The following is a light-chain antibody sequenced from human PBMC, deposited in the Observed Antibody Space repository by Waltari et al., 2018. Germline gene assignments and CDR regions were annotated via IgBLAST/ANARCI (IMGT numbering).Light chain of an antibody. Sequence: QSTLTQPASVSGSPGQSITISCTGSSRVIGDYNSVPWFQQHPDKVPKLLIYEVLNRPSGVSARFSGSKSGTTAFLTISGLQTDDEASYYCASYAGTNPYVFGTGT. CDR1: SRVIGDYNS. CDR2: EVL. CDR3: ASYAGTNPYV. V-gene: IGLV2-14*03. J-gene: IGLJ1*01.